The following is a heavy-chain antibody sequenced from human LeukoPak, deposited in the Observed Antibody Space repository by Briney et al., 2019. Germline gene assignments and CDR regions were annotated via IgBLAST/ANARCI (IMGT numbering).Heavy chain of an antibody. D-gene: IGHD3-10*01. CDR1: GGTFSSYA. CDR2: IIPIFGTA. CDR3: ARSLSHYYYMDV. V-gene: IGHV1-69*05. J-gene: IGHJ6*03. Sequence: GSSVKVSCKASGGTFSSYAISWVRQAPGQGLEWMGGIIPIFGTANYAQKFQGRVTITTDESTSTAYMELGSLRSEDTAVYYCARSLSHYYYMDVWGKGTTVTVSS.